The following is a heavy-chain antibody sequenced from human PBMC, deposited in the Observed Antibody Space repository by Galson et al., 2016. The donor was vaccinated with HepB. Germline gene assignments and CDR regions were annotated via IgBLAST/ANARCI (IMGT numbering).Heavy chain of an antibody. CDR2: ITRSGGAT. CDR1: GFTFSNSG. Sequence: SLRLSCAASGFTFSNSGMSWVRQAPGRGLEWVAGITRSGGATHYADFVKGRFTISRDNSKNTLYLYMNNVTAGDTAIYYCGKHGGFDYWGQGALVTVSS. D-gene: IGHD3-16*01. J-gene: IGHJ4*02. CDR3: GKHGGFDY. V-gene: IGHV3-23*01.